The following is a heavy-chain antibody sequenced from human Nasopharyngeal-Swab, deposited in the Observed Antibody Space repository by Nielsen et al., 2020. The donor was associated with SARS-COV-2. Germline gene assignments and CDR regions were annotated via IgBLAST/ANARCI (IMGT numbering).Heavy chain of an antibody. V-gene: IGHV3-7*01. D-gene: IGHD6-13*01. CDR2: IKQDGSEK. CDR3: ARLSGSSWDFDL. J-gene: IGHJ2*01. CDR1: GFTLSSFW. Sequence: GESLKISCAASGFTLSSFWMTWVRQAPGKGLEWVANIKQDGSEKYYVDSVKGRLTISRDNAKNSLYLQMNSLRAEDTAVYYCARLSGSSWDFDLWGRGTLVTVSS.